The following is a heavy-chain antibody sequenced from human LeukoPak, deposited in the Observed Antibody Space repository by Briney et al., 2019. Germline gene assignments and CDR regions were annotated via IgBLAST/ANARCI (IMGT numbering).Heavy chain of an antibody. V-gene: IGHV4-38-2*01. CDR2: LYYSGSA. D-gene: IGHD2-2*01. CDR1: GYSISSGYQ. J-gene: IGHJ5*02. Sequence: SETLSLTCAVSGYSISSGYQWAWIRQPPGKTLEWIGSLYYSGSAHYNPSLKSRVTISVDRSNNQFSLRLSSVTAADTAVYYCARDPRWLTPDCTSTSCYENYFDPWGQGTLVTVSS. CDR3: ARDPRWLTPDCTSTSCYENYFDP.